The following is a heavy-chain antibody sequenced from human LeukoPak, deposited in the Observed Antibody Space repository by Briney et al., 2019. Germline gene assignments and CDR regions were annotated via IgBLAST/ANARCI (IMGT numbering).Heavy chain of an antibody. V-gene: IGHV5-51*01. CDR2: IYPGDSDT. D-gene: IGHD2-15*01. CDR3: ARHLLGSVVVVAIDY. Sequence: GASLQISCQGSGSSFTSYWIGWVRQLPGKGLEWMGIIYPGDSDTRYSPSFQGQVTISADKSISTAYLQWSSLKASDTAMYYCARHLLGSVVVVAIDYWGQGTLVTVSS. J-gene: IGHJ4*02. CDR1: GSSFTSYW.